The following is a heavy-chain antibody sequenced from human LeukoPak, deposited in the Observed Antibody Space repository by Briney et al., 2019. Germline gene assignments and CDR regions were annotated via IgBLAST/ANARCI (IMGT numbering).Heavy chain of an antibody. CDR3: AKGGIGNFDY. CDR1: GFTFNTYT. V-gene: IGHV3-23*01. J-gene: IGHJ4*02. CDR2: ISGSGGST. D-gene: IGHD6-13*01. Sequence: GGSLRLSCAASGFTFNTYTMNWVRQAPGKGLEWVSAISGSGGSTYYADSVKGRFTISRDNSKNTLYLQMNSLRAEDTAVYYCAKGGIGNFDYWGQGTLVTVSS.